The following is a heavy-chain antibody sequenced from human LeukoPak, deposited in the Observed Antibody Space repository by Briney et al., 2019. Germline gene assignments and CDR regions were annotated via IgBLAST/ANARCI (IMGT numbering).Heavy chain of an antibody. CDR1: GGSIRSYY. Sequence: SETLSLTCTGSGGSIRSYYWSWIRQPPRKGLEWIGYIYYSGSTNYNPSLKSRVTISADTSKNQFSLKLTSVTAADTAVYYCARGGTYGSDYWGQGTLVTVSS. CDR2: IYYSGST. J-gene: IGHJ4*02. V-gene: IGHV4-59*01. D-gene: IGHD3-10*01. CDR3: ARGGTYGSDY.